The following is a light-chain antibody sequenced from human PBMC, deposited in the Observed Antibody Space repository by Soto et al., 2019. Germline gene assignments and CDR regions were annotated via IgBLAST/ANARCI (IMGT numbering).Light chain of an antibody. CDR3: QQYKNWPPIT. Sequence: EIVLTQSPATLSLSPGERATLXCRASQSVSSNLAWYQQKPXQAHRLXXYGASTRATGIPARFSGSGSGTEFTLTISSLQSEDFAVYYCQQYKNWPPITFGQGTRLEIK. V-gene: IGKV3-15*01. CDR1: QSVSSN. J-gene: IGKJ5*01. CDR2: GAS.